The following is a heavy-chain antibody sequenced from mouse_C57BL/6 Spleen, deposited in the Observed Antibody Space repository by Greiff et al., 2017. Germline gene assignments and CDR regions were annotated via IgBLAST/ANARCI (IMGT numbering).Heavy chain of an antibody. CDR2: IDPENGDT. CDR3: THITTVVAEDY. V-gene: IGHV14-4*01. D-gene: IGHD1-1*01. J-gene: IGHJ2*01. Sequence: EVQLQQSGAELVRPGASVKLSCTASGFNIKDDYMHWVKQRPEQGLEWIGWIDPENGDTEYASKFQGKATITADTSSNTAYLQLSSLTSEDTAVYYCTHITTVVAEDYWGQGTTLTVSS. CDR1: GFNIKDDY.